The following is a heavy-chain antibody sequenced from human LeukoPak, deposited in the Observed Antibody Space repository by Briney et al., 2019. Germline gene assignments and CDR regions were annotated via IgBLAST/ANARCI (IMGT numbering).Heavy chain of an antibody. CDR1: GGSISSGDYY. V-gene: IGHV4-30-4*02. J-gene: IGHJ3*02. CDR2: IYYSGST. D-gene: IGHD2-2*01. Sequence: SETLSLTCTVSGGSISSGDYYWSWIRQPPGKGLEWIGYIYYSGSTYYNPSLKSRVTISVDTSKNQFSLKLSSVTAADTAVYYCARGHCSSTSCYDAFDIWGQGTMVTVSS. CDR3: ARGHCSSTSCYDAFDI.